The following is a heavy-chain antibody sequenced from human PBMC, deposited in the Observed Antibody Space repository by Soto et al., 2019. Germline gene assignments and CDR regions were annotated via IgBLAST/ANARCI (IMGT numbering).Heavy chain of an antibody. CDR1: GFTFSSYS. Sequence: GGSLRLSCAASGFTFSSYSMNWVRQAPGKGLEWVSSISSSSSYIYYADSVKGRFTISRDNAKNSLYLQMNSLRAEDTAVYYCARDRRVLLWFGESVDYWGQGTLVTVSS. CDR3: ARDRRVLLWFGESVDY. D-gene: IGHD3-10*01. V-gene: IGHV3-21*01. J-gene: IGHJ4*02. CDR2: ISSSSSYI.